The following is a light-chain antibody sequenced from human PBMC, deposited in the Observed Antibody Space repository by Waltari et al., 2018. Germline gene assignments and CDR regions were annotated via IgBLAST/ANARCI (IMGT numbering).Light chain of an antibody. V-gene: IGLV2-23*01. Sequence: QSALTQPASVSGSPGQSITISCTGTSSDVGSYKLVSWYQQHPGKAPRLMIYADSNRPSGLFNRFSGSKSGNTASLTISGLQAEDEAAYYCCSYAGSSTVKFGEGTYLTVL. CDR1: SSDVGSYKL. J-gene: IGLJ2*01. CDR3: CSYAGSSTVK. CDR2: ADS.